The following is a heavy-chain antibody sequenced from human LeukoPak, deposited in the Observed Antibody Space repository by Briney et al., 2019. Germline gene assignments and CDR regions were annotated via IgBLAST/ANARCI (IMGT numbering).Heavy chain of an antibody. V-gene: IGHV3-7*01. CDR1: GFTFSSYW. CDR3: ARNLYYYDSSGYYYY. Sequence: GGSLRLSCAASGFTFSSYWMSWVRQAPGKGLEWVANIKQDGSEKYYVDSVKGRFTISRDNARNSLYLQMSSLRAEDTAVYYCARNLYYYDSSGYYYYWGQGTLVTVSS. CDR2: IKQDGSEK. J-gene: IGHJ4*02. D-gene: IGHD3-22*01.